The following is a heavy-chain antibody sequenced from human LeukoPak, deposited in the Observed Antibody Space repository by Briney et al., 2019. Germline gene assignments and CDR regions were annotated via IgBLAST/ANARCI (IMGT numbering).Heavy chain of an antibody. V-gene: IGHV3-23*01. CDR1: GLTFSSYA. D-gene: IGHD4-17*01. CDR2: ISGSGGST. CDR3: AKSFGDYGDYVSPFGY. J-gene: IGHJ4*02. Sequence: GGSLRLSCAASGLTFSSYAMSWVRQAPGKGLEWVSAISGSGGSTYYADSVKGRFTISRDNSKNTLYLQMNSLRAEDTAVYYCAKSFGDYGDYVSPFGYWGQGTLVTVSS.